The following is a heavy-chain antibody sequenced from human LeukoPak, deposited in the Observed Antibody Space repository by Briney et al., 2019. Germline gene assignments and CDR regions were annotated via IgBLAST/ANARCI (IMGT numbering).Heavy chain of an antibody. J-gene: IGHJ4*02. V-gene: IGHV3-48*03. CDR2: ISSRGSSI. Sequence: GGSLRLSCAGSGFNFSTYEMNWVRQAPGKGLEWLSYISSRGSSIYYADSVKGRFTISRDNAKNSLYLQMNSLRAEDTAVYFCARDKALNSWGQGTLVAVPP. CDR3: ARDKALNS. CDR1: GFNFSTYE.